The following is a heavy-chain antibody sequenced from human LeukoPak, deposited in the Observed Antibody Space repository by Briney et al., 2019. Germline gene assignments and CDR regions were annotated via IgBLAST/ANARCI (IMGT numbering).Heavy chain of an antibody. V-gene: IGHV4-31*03. J-gene: IGHJ2*01. CDR2: IYYSGST. D-gene: IGHD3-22*01. Sequence: SETLSLTCTVSGGSISSGGYYWSWIRQHPGKGLEWIGYIYYSGSTYYNPSLKSRVTISVDTSKNQSSLKLSSVTAADTAVYYCARDWSVDSSGYYFDLWGRGTLVTVSS. CDR1: GGSISSGGYY. CDR3: ARDWSVDSSGYYFDL.